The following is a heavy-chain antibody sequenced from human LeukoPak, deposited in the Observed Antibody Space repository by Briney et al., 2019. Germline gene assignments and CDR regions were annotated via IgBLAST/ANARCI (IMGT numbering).Heavy chain of an antibody. Sequence: SETLSLTCTVSGGSISSYYWSWIRQPPGKGLEWIGYIYYSGSTNYNPSLKSRVTISVDTSKNQFSLKLSSVTAADTAVYYCARVHHYYDSSGDFDYWGQGTLVTVSS. CDR1: GGSISSYY. V-gene: IGHV4-59*01. D-gene: IGHD3-22*01. CDR2: IYYSGST. CDR3: ARVHHYYDSSGDFDY. J-gene: IGHJ4*02.